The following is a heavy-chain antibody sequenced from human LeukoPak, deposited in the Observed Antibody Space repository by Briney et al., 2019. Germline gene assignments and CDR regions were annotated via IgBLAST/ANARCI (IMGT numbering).Heavy chain of an antibody. CDR2: IIPMFDVA. J-gene: IGHJ4*02. D-gene: IGHD4-17*01. CDR1: GGTNYA. CDR3: SRVDSQDSGDLRTFDY. V-gene: IGHV1-69*10. Sequence: SVKVSCKVSGGTNYAISWLRQAPGQGLEWMGGIIPMFDVANSAQKFQGRVTFTADKSTNTAYMELSSLRSEDTAMYFCSRVDSQDSGDLRTFDYWGQGTLVTVSS.